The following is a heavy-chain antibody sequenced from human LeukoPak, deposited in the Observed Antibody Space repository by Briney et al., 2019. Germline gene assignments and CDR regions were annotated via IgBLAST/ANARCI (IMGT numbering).Heavy chain of an antibody. CDR2: IYYSGST. CDR1: GGSISSSSYY. V-gene: IGHV4-30-4*08. Sequence: SETLSLTCTVSGGSISSSSYYWGWIRQPPGKGLEWIGYIYYSGSTYYNPSLKSRVTISVDTSKNQFSLKLSSVTAADTAVYYCARAPGGGVRGVMGNWFDPWGQGTLVTVSS. D-gene: IGHD3-10*01. CDR3: ARAPGGGVRGVMGNWFDP. J-gene: IGHJ5*02.